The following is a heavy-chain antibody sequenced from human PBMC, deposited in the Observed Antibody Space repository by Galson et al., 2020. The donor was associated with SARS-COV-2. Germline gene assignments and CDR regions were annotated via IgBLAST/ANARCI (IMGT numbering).Heavy chain of an antibody. CDR2: IYFTGIT. D-gene: IGHD2-21*02. V-gene: IGHV4-59*08. J-gene: IGHJ1*01. CDR3: ASIRPQEGGDVQH. Sequence: SETLSLTCTVSGGSIKSFYWSWIRQPPGKGLEYIAFIYFTGITNYNPSLESRLSISLDTSKNQVSLKLSSVTDADTAVYYCASIRPQEGGDVQHWGQGTLVTVSS. CDR1: GGSIKSFY.